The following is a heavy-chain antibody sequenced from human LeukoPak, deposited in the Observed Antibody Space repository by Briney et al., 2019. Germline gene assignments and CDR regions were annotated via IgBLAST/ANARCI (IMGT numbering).Heavy chain of an antibody. CDR1: GGSISSYY. Sequence: SETLSLTCTVSGGSISSYYWSWIRQPPGKGLEWIGYIYYSGSTNYNPSLKSRVTISVDTSKNQFSLKLNSMTTADTAVYYCTRGAGSLIDYWGQGILVAVSS. D-gene: IGHD3-16*01. CDR2: IYYSGST. CDR3: TRGAGSLIDY. J-gene: IGHJ4*02. V-gene: IGHV4-59*01.